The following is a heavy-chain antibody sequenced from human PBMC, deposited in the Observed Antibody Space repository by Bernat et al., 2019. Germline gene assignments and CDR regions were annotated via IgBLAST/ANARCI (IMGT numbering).Heavy chain of an antibody. CDR2: IYYSGST. CDR3: ARGLGLGYDILTGYPLLGYFDY. CDR1: GGSISSSSYY. Sequence: QVQLQESGPGLVKPSETLSLTCSVSGGSISSSSYYWGWIRQPPGKGLEWIGSIYYSGSTYYNPSLKSRVTISVDTSKNQFSLKLSSVTAADTAVYYCARGLGLGYDILTGYPLLGYFDYWGQGTLVTVSS. J-gene: IGHJ4*02. V-gene: IGHV4-39*01. D-gene: IGHD3-9*01.